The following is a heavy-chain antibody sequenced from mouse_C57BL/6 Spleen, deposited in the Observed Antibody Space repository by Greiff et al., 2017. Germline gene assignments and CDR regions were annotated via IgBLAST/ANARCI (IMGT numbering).Heavy chain of an antibody. CDR3: ARVFYYGSSRYFDV. CDR1: GFTFSDYY. CDR2: INYDGSST. D-gene: IGHD1-1*01. V-gene: IGHV5-16*01. J-gene: IGHJ1*03. Sequence: EVHLVESEGGLVQPGSSMKLSCTASGFTFSDYYMAWVRQVPEKGLEWVANINYDGSSTYYLDSLKSRFIISRDNAKNILYLQMSSLKSEDTATYYCARVFYYGSSRYFDVWGTGTTVTVSS.